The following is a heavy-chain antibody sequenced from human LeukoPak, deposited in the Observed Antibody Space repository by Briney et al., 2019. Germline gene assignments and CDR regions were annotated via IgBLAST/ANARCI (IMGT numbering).Heavy chain of an antibody. Sequence: PSETLSLTCTVSGGSINTESYYWAWIRQPAGQRLESIGLIYSSGSANYNPSLGSRAAISVDTSKNQFSLRLTSVTAADTAFYYCARGHRDSRGWYNFDYWGQGTLVTVSS. CDR1: GGSINTESYY. CDR2: IYSSGSA. CDR3: ARGHRDSRGWYNFDY. V-gene: IGHV4-61*02. J-gene: IGHJ4*02. D-gene: IGHD6-19*01.